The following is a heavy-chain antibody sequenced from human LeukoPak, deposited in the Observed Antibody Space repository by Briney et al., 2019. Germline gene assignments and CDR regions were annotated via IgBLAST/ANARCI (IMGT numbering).Heavy chain of an antibody. J-gene: IGHJ4*02. D-gene: IGHD3-22*01. CDR2: INPNGGGT. Sequence: ASVKVSCKASGYTFTGYYMHWVRQAPGQGLEWMGWINPNGGGTNYAQKFQGRVTMTRDTSISTAYMELSRLRSDDTAVYYCARAGARNYYDSSGSFDYWGQGTLVTVSS. CDR1: GYTFTGYY. CDR3: ARAGARNYYDSSGSFDY. V-gene: IGHV1-2*02.